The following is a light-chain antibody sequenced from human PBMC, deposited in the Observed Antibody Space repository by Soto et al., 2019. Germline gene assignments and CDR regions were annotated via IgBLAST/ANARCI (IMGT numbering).Light chain of an antibody. Sequence: IQLTQSPSFLSASVGDIVTITFRASQGISSYLAWYQQKPGKAPKVLIFAASTLQSGVPLRFSGSGSGTSFTLTISSLQPEDFATYYCQQLLSYPITFGQGTRLEIK. CDR2: AAS. CDR1: QGISSY. V-gene: IGKV1-9*01. J-gene: IGKJ5*01. CDR3: QQLLSYPIT.